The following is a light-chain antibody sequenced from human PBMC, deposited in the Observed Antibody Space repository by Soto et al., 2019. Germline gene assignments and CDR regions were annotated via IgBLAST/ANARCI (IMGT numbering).Light chain of an antibody. J-gene: IGKJ1*01. CDR3: HHHAVSPA. Sequence: EIGLTQSPGTLSLSPGERATLSCRASHSFSSSYLAWYQQRPGQPPRLLIYGTSSRATGIPERFSGSGSGTDFTLTISRLDPDDIGMYYCHHHAVSPAFGQVTKVAIK. V-gene: IGKV3-20*01. CDR1: HSFSSSY. CDR2: GTS.